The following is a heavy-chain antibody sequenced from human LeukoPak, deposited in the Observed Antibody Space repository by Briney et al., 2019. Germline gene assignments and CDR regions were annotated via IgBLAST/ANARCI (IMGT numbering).Heavy chain of an antibody. CDR3: AKDRSYDSSGYFDY. D-gene: IGHD3-22*01. J-gene: IGHJ4*02. CDR2: LSSDGVDK. Sequence: GGSLRLSCAASGFTFSSYVMLWVRQTPGKGLVWVAILSSDGVDKRYADSVQGRFTVSRDNFKNTLYLQMNSLRAEDTAVYYCAKDRSYDSSGYFDYWGQGTLVTVSS. V-gene: IGHV3-30-3*01. CDR1: GFTFSSYV.